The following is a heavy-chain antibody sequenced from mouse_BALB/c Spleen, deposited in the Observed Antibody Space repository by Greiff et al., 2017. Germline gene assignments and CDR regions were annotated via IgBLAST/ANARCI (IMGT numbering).Heavy chain of an antibody. CDR3: ASHGSSYWYFDV. CDR2: IWSGGST. CDR1: GFSLTSYG. D-gene: IGHD1-1*01. V-gene: IGHV2-2*02. Sequence: VKLMESGPGLVQPSQSLSITCTVSGFSLTSYGVHWVRQSPGKGLEWLGVIWSGGSTDYNAAFISRLSISKDNSKSQVFFKMNSLQANDTAIYYCASHGSSYWYFDVWGAGTTVTVSS. J-gene: IGHJ1*01.